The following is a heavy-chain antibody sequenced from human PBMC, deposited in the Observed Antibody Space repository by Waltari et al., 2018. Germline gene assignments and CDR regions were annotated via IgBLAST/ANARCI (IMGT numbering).Heavy chain of an antibody. Sequence: QVQLVHSGAEVKKPGSSVKVSCKAPGGTFTSLAITWVRRAPGQGLEWMGRIIPIFGTANYAQKFQGRVTITADKSTSTAYMELSSLRSEDTAVYYCAREEGLGYCSGGSCHGYWGQGTLVTVSS. J-gene: IGHJ4*02. CDR3: AREEGLGYCSGGSCHGY. D-gene: IGHD2-15*01. CDR1: GGTFTSLA. V-gene: IGHV1-69*14. CDR2: IIPIFGTA.